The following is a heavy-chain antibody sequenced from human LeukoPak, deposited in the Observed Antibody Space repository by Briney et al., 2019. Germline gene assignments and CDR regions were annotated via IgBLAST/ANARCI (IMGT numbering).Heavy chain of an antibody. V-gene: IGHV4-30-2*01. J-gene: IGHJ5*02. D-gene: IGHD3-16*02. CDR2: IYHSGST. CDR1: GGSISSGGYY. Sequence: SETLSLTCTVSGGSISSGGYYWRWIRQPPGKGLEWIGYIYHSGSTYYNPSLKSRVTISVDRSKNQFSLKLSSVTAADTAVYYCARVMSYLNWFDPWGQGTLVTVSS. CDR3: ARVMSYLNWFDP.